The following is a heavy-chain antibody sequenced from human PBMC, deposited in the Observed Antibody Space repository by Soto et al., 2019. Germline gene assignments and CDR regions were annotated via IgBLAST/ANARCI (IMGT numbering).Heavy chain of an antibody. J-gene: IGHJ4*02. CDR2: IDPSDSYT. CDR1: GYSFTSYW. D-gene: IGHD3-22*01. CDR3: ARTIRVGYDSSGYYS. Sequence: ESLKISCKGSGYSFTSYWISWVRQMPGKGLEWMGRIDPSDSYTNYSPSFQGHVTISADKSISTAYLQWSSLKASDTAMYYCARTIRVGYDSSGYYSWGQGTLVTVSS. V-gene: IGHV5-10-1*01.